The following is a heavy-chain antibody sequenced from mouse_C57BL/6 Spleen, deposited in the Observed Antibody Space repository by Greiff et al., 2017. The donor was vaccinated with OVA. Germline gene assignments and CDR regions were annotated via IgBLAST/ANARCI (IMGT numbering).Heavy chain of an antibody. CDR1: GYTFTSYW. CDR2: IDPSDSYT. V-gene: IGHV1-50*01. D-gene: IGHD2-2*01. Sequence: VQLQQPGAELVKPGASVKLSCKASGYTFTSYWMQWVKQRPGQGLEWIGEIDPSDSYTNYNQKFKGKATLTVDTSSSTAYMQLSSLTSEDSAVYYCARGDMVTTGDYWGQGTTLTVSS. CDR3: ARGDMVTTGDY. J-gene: IGHJ2*01.